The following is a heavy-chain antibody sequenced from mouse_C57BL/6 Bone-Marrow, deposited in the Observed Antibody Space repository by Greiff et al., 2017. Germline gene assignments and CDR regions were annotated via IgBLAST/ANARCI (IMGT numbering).Heavy chain of an antibody. CDR1: GFTFSSYG. J-gene: IGHJ4*01. V-gene: IGHV5-6*01. D-gene: IGHD2-1*01. CDR3: ATMVTTNAMDY. CDR2: ISSGGSYP. Sequence: EVQRVESGGDLVKPGGSLKLSCAASGFTFSSYGMSWVRQTPDQRLEWVATISSGGSYPYYPDSVTGRFTISRDNAKNTLYLQMSSLKSEDTAMYYCATMVTTNAMDYWGKGTSVTVSS.